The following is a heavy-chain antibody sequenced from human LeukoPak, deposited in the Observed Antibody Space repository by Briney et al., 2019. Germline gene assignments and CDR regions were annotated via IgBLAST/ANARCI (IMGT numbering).Heavy chain of an antibody. V-gene: IGHV1-69*04. J-gene: IGHJ4*02. Sequence: SVKVSCKASGGTFSSYAISWLRQAPGQGLEWMGRIIPILGIANYAQKFQGRVTITADKSTSTAYMELSSLRSEDTAVYYCAREREAGIAAAGRGLHFDYWGQGTLVTVSS. CDR1: GGTFSSYA. CDR2: IIPILGIA. CDR3: AREREAGIAAAGRGLHFDY. D-gene: IGHD6-13*01.